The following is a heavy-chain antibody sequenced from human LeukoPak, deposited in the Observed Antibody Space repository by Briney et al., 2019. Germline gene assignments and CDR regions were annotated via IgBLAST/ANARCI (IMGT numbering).Heavy chain of an antibody. CDR1: GFTFNSYA. CDR2: ISGSGGST. J-gene: IGHJ6*02. CDR3: AKAPNHYYGMDV. Sequence: GGSLRLSCAASGFTFNSYAMSWVRQAPGKGLEWVSAISGSGGSTYYADSVKGRFTISRDNSKNTLYLQMNSLRAEDTAVYYCAKAPNHYYGMDVWGQGTTVTVSS. V-gene: IGHV3-23*01.